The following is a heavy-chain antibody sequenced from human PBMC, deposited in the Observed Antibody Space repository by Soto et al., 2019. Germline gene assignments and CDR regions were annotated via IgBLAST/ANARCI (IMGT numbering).Heavy chain of an antibody. D-gene: IGHD1-7*01. CDR2: IKSKTAGGTT. V-gene: IGHV3-15*07. CDR1: GFTLSTAW. CDR3: ATDRSAYKLQLRYNWFDP. Sequence: EAQLVESGGGLVEPGGSLRLSCAASGFTLSTAWMHWVRQAPGRGLEWVGRIKSKTAGGTTDYAARVRDRFSISRDDLKNMLYLDMNGLKTEDTAVYFCATDRSAYKLQLRYNWFDPWGQGTLVTVSS. J-gene: IGHJ5*02.